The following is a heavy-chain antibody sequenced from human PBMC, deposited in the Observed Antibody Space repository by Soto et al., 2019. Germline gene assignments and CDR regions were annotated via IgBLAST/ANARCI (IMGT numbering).Heavy chain of an antibody. CDR3: ARSFLLGPGDYVGGCDY. D-gene: IGHD4-17*01. V-gene: IGHV3-33*01. J-gene: IGHJ4*02. CDR2: IWYDGSNK. CDR1: GFTFSSYG. Sequence: QVQLVESGGGVVQPGRSLRLSCAASGFTFSSYGMHWVRQAPGKGLEWVAVIWYDGSNKYYADSVKGRFTISRDNSKNTLYLQMNSLRAEDTAVYYCARSFLLGPGDYVGGCDYWGQGTLVTVSS.